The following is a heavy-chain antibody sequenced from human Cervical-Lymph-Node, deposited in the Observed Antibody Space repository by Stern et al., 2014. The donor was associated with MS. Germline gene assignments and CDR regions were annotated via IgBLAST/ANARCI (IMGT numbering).Heavy chain of an antibody. CDR3: ARFRTIFDWFDP. Sequence: MQLQESGPGLVKPSQTLYLTCTVSGDSITSTSYYWSRIRHHPIQGLVWIRYIYYSGTTYTNTSLQSRLSMTLYTSKNQLSLTLHSVTDADTAVYYCARFRTIFDWFDPWGQGTLVTVSS. V-gene: IGHV4-31*03. D-gene: IGHD3-3*01. J-gene: IGHJ5*02. CDR2: IYYSGTT. CDR1: GDSITSTSYY.